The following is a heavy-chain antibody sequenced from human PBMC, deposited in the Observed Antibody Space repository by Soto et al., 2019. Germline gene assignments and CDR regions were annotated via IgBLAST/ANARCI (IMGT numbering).Heavy chain of an antibody. Sequence: EVQLVESGGGLVQPGGSLRLSCAASGFTFSSYWMSWVRQAPGKGLEWVANIKQDGSEKYYVDSVKGRFTISRDNAKNSLYLQMNSLRAEDTAVYYCARPIAAAGSSDAFDIWGPGTMVTVSS. CDR2: IKQDGSEK. CDR3: ARPIAAAGSSDAFDI. CDR1: GFTFSSYW. J-gene: IGHJ3*02. V-gene: IGHV3-7*01. D-gene: IGHD6-13*01.